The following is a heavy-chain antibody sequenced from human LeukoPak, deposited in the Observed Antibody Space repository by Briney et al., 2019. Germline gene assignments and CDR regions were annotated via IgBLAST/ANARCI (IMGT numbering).Heavy chain of an antibody. D-gene: IGHD4-17*01. CDR3: ARYLNYADYTAAFDI. V-gene: IGHV4-39*02. CDR2: IYYRGYT. CDR1: GGSISSTSYF. Sequence: SETLSLTRTVSGGSISSTSYFWGWIRQPPGKGLEWIGSIYYRGYTYYNPSLKSRVTISVDTSKNHFSLKLSSVTAADTAVYYCARYLNYADYTAAFDIWGQGTMVAVSS. J-gene: IGHJ3*02.